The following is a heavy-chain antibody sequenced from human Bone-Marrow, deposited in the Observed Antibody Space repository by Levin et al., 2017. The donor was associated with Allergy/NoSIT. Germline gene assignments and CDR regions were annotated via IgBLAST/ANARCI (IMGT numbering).Heavy chain of an antibody. D-gene: IGHD2-21*01. Sequence: GGSLRLSCAASGFRFSDYVLNWVRQAPGKGLEWVSVISGSGENTYYADSVKGRFTISRDTSRNTLYLQMNSLSAEDTAIYYCVRTPGALVVTPYFDFWGQGTLVTVSS. V-gene: IGHV3-23*01. CDR3: VRTPGALVVTPYFDF. J-gene: IGHJ4*02. CDR1: GFRFSDYV. CDR2: ISGSGENT.